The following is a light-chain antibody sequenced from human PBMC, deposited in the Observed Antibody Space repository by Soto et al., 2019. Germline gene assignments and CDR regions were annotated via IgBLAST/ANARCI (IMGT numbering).Light chain of an antibody. CDR3: IAYTTRSAV. J-gene: IGLJ1*01. Sequence: QSALTQPASVSGSPGQSITISCTGTSSDVGGYHYVSWYQQLPGKAPKLMIYEVTKRPSGVSNRFSGSKSDITASLTISGLQAEDEADYYCIAYTTRSAVFGTGTKVTVL. CDR1: SSDVGGYHY. V-gene: IGLV2-14*01. CDR2: EVT.